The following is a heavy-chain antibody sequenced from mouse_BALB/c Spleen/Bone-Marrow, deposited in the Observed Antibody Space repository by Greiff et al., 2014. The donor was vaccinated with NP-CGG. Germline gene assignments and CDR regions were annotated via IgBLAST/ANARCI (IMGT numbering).Heavy chain of an antibody. Sequence: VQLQQSGAELVKPGASVKLSCTASGFNIKDTHMHWVKQGPEQGLEWIGRIGPANGNTKYDPNFQGKATITADTSSNTAYLQLSSLTSEDTAVYYCFRDYGGAAWFACWGHGTLVTVSA. D-gene: IGHD1-1*02. V-gene: IGHV14-3*02. CDR1: GFNIKDTH. J-gene: IGHJ3*01. CDR2: IGPANGNT. CDR3: FRDYGGAAWFAC.